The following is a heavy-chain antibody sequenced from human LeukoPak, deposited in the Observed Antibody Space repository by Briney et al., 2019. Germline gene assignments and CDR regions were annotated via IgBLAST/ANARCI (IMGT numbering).Heavy chain of an antibody. CDR2: VSAYNLHT. CDR1: GYTFTNYG. CDR3: ARTLGYCGDTNCCEVSDY. J-gene: IGHJ4*02. Sequence: ASVKVSCKTSGYTFTNYGFTWVRQAPGQGLEWMGWVSAYNLHTNYAQSLQGRVTMTTDTSTNTAYMELRSLRSDDTAVYYCARTLGYCGDTNCCEVSDYWGQGTLVTVSS. D-gene: IGHD2-2*01. V-gene: IGHV1-18*01.